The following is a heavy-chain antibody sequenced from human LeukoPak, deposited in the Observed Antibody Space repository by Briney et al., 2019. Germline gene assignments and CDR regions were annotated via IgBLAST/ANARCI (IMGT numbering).Heavy chain of an antibody. V-gene: IGHV4-61*02. J-gene: IGHJ3*02. CDR3: ARVAMDAFDI. Sequence: PSETLSLTCTVSGGSISSGSYYWSWIRQPAGKGLEWIGRIYTSGSTNYNPSLKSRVTISVDTSKNQFSLKLSSVTAADTAVYYRARVAMDAFDIWGQGTMVTVSS. CDR2: IYTSGST. CDR1: GGSISSGSYY.